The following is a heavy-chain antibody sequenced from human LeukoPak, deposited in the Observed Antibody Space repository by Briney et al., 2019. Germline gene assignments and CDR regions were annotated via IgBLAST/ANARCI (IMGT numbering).Heavy chain of an antibody. J-gene: IGHJ5*02. D-gene: IGHD3-3*01. CDR2: IYSGGST. Sequence: GGSLRLSCAASGFTVSSNYMSWVRQAPGKGLEWVSVIYSGGSTYYADSVKGRFTISRDKSKNTVYLQMNSLRAEDTAVYYCAKDPRGIFGVVIMASWGQGTLVTVSS. CDR3: AKDPRGIFGVVIMAS. CDR1: GFTVSSNY. V-gene: IGHV3-53*01.